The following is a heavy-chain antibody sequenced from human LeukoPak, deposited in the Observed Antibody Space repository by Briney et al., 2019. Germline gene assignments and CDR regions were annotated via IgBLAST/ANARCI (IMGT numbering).Heavy chain of an antibody. CDR3: ARGTHSRYYYYYYGMDV. J-gene: IGHJ6*02. CDR1: SGSISSGGYY. D-gene: IGHD3-16*02. V-gene: IGHV4-39*07. Sequence: SETLSLTCTVSSGSISSGGYYWSWIRQHPGTGLEWIGEINHSGSTNYNPSLKSRVTISVDTSKNQFSLKLSSVTAADTAVYYCARGTHSRYYYYYYGMDVWGQGTTVTVSS. CDR2: INHSGST.